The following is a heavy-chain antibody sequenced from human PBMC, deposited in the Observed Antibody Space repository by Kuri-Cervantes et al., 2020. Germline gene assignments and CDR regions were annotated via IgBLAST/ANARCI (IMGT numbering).Heavy chain of an antibody. D-gene: IGHD7-27*01. CDR3: ARQLHPSGVMDV. CDR1: GGPISSSSYY. V-gene: IGHV4-39*01. CDR2: IYYSGST. J-gene: IGHJ6*02. Sequence: SETLSLTCTVSGGPISSSSYYWGWIRQPPGKGLEWIGSIYYSGSTYYNPSLKSRVTISVDTSKNQFSLKLSSVTAADTAVYYCARQLHPSGVMDVWGQGTTVTVSS.